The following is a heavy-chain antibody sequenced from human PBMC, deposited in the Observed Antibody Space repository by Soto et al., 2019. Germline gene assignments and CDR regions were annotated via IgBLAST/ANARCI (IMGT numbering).Heavy chain of an antibody. Sequence: PGWSLRLSCAASGFTFSSYEMNWVRQAPGKGLEWVSYISSSGSTIYYADSVKGRFTISGDNSKNTLYLQMNSLRAEDTAVNYYAKDDGGYYDYWGQGTLVTVSS. V-gene: IGHV3-48*03. CDR2: ISSSGSTI. CDR1: GFTFSSYE. CDR3: AKDDGGYYDY. D-gene: IGHD3-10*01. J-gene: IGHJ4*02.